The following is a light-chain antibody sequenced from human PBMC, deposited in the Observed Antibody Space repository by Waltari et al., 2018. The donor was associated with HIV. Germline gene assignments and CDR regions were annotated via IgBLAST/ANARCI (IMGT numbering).Light chain of an antibody. V-gene: IGKV3-20*01. CDR2: GAS. CDR3: HQYGTSPQT. J-gene: IGKJ2*01. Sequence: EIVLTQSPRTLSLSPGERATLSCRASQTVTSNYLAWYQMKPGQAPRLLIYGASIRATGVPDKFSGSGSGTGFTLTIARLQPEDFAVYYCHQYGTSPQTFGQGSKV. CDR1: QTVTSNY.